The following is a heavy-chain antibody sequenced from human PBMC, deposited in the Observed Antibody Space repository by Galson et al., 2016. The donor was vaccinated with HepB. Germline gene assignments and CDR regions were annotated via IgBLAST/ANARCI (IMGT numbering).Heavy chain of an antibody. CDR3: ARLRGVPAAQNWFDP. J-gene: IGHJ5*02. CDR1: GFTVSSNY. V-gene: IGHV3-53*01. D-gene: IGHD2-2*01. CDR2: IYRGGST. Sequence: SLRLSCAASGFTVSSNYMSWVRQAPGKGLEWVSVIYRGGSTYYADSVKGRFTISRDNSKNTLFLQMNSLRAEDTAVYYCARLRGVPAAQNWFDPWGQGTLVSVPS.